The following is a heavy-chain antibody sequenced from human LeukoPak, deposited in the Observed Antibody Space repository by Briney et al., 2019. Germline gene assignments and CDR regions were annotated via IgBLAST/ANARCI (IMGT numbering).Heavy chain of an antibody. J-gene: IGHJ4*02. D-gene: IGHD1-26*01. CDR1: GFIFSTYA. CDR3: ARGRKSGTYKYYFDY. Sequence: GGSLRLSCAGSGFIFSTYALQWVRQAEGKGVEYVSGIRSKGGYIYYSNSVKGRFTISTDNSKNTVYLQMGSLRAEDMAVYYCARGRKSGTYKYYFDYWGRGTLVTVSS. V-gene: IGHV3-64*01. CDR2: IRSKGGYI.